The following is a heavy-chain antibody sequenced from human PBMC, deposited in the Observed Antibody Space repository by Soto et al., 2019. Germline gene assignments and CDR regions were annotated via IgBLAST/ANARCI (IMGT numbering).Heavy chain of an antibody. Sequence: GGSVRLSCVASGFSFSDYSMTWVRQGPDRGLEWVATLTRTGTTFYADSVKGRFTISRDNSRSTLALQMYSLRAEDTARYYCAKRATTVPTPGNYFDCWGQGTLVTVSS. CDR2: LTRTGTT. J-gene: IGHJ4*02. D-gene: IGHD2-15*01. CDR3: AKRATTVPTPGNYFDC. CDR1: GFSFSDYS. V-gene: IGHV3-23*01.